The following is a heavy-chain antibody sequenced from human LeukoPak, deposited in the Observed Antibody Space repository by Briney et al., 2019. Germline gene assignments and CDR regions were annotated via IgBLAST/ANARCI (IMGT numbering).Heavy chain of an antibody. CDR1: GGTFGSYA. Sequence: SVKVSCKASGGTFGSYAISWVRQAPGQGLEWVGRIIPIFGTANYAQKFQGRVTITTDESTSTAYMELSSLRSEDTDVYYCARSNYYDSSGYCDYWGQGTLVTVSS. J-gene: IGHJ4*02. CDR2: IIPIFGTA. D-gene: IGHD3-22*01. CDR3: ARSNYYDSSGYCDY. V-gene: IGHV1-69*05.